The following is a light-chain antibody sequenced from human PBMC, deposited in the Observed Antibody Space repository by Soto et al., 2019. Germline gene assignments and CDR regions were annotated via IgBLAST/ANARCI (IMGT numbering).Light chain of an antibody. CDR2: GAS. CDR1: QSVSSN. Sequence: EVVVTQSPAALSVSTGERATLSFRASQSVSSNLAWYQQKPGQAPRLLIYGASTRATGIPARFSGSGSGTEFTLTISSLQSEDFAFYYCQQYNNWPPITFGQGTQLEIK. V-gene: IGKV3-15*01. J-gene: IGKJ5*01. CDR3: QQYNNWPPIT.